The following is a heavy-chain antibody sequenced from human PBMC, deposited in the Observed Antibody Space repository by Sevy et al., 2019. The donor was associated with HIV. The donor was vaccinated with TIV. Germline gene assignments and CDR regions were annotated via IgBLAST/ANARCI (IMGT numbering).Heavy chain of an antibody. V-gene: IGHV4-39*01. CDR3: ASQDGYCSGGSSFGIDY. CDR2: IYYSGST. Sequence: SETLSLTCTVSGGSISSSSYYWGWIRQPPGKGLEWIGSIYYSGSTYYNPSLKSRVTISVDTSKNQFSLKLSSVTAADTAVCYCASQDGYCSGGSSFGIDYWGQGTLVTVSS. D-gene: IGHD2-15*01. CDR1: GGSISSSSYY. J-gene: IGHJ4*02.